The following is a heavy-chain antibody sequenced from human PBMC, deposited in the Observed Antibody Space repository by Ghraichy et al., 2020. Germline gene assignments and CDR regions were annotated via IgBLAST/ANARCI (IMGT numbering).Heavy chain of an antibody. CDR2: TFYVSKWYN. D-gene: IGHD6-19*01. Sequence: SQTLSLTCYISGDSVSSNNAAWNWIRQSPSRGLEWLGRTFYVSKWYNDYAVSVKSRITINADTFKNQFSLQLNSVTPEDTAVYYCARGTLSSGWYAFDYWGQGALVTVSS. J-gene: IGHJ4*02. V-gene: IGHV6-1*01. CDR3: ARGTLSSGWYAFDY. CDR1: GDSVSSNNAA.